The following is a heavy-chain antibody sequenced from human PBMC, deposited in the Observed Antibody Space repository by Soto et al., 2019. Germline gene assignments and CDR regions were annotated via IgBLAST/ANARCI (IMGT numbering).Heavy chain of an antibody. V-gene: IGHV1-3*01. J-gene: IGHJ6*03. CDR3: ARDSFPRSVLNYYYYMDV. CDR1: GYTFTSYA. CDR2: INAGNGNT. D-gene: IGHD3-16*01. Sequence: ASVKVSCKASGYTFTSYAMHWVRQAPGQRLEWMGWINAGNGNTKYSQKFQGRVTITRDTSASTAYMELSSLRSEDTAVYYCARDSFPRSVLNYYYYMDVWGIGTTVTVSS.